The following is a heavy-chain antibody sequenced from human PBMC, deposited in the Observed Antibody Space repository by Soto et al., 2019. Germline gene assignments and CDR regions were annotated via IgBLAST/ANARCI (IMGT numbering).Heavy chain of an antibody. CDR1: GYTFTGYY. D-gene: IGHD3-22*01. CDR2: INPSSGGT. J-gene: IGHJ5*02. Sequence: ASVKVSCKASGYTFTGYYMHWVRQAPGQGLEWMGWINPSSGGTNYAQKFQGRVTMTRDTSISTAYMELSRLRFDDTAVYYCARDYPPDYYDSSGYYFGGWFDLWGQGTLVTVS. V-gene: IGHV1-2*02. CDR3: ARDYPPDYYDSSGYYFGGWFDL.